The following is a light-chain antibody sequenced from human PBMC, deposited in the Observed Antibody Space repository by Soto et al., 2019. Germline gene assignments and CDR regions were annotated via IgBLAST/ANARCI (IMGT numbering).Light chain of an antibody. J-gene: IGLJ2*01. CDR2: DNN. CDR3: ATWDGSLPGEV. CDR1: SSNIGNNY. V-gene: IGLV1-51*01. Sequence: QSVLTQSPSVSAAPGQQVTISCSGSSSNIGNNYGSWYQQLPGTAPKLLIYDNNKRPSGIPDRFSGSKSGTSGTLDITGLQTGDEADYYCATWDGSLPGEVFGGGTKLTVL.